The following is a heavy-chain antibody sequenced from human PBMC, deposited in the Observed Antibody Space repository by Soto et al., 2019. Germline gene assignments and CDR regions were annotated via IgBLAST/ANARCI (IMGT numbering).Heavy chain of an antibody. CDR2: ISYDGSNK. CDR1: GFTFSSYG. D-gene: IGHD3-22*01. J-gene: IGHJ4*02. CDR3: AKEEGTYYYDSSGYFDY. V-gene: IGHV3-30*18. Sequence: SLRLSCAASGFTFSSYGMHWVRQAPGKGLEWVAVISYDGSNKYYADSVKGRFTISRDNSKNTLYLQMNSLRAEDTAVYYCAKEEGTYYYDSSGYFDYWGQGTLVTVSS.